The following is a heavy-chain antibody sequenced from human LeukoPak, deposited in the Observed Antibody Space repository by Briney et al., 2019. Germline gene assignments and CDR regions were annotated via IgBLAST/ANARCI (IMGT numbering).Heavy chain of an antibody. V-gene: IGHV5-51*01. CDR3: ARHGGKYSHSIDS. Sequence: GEPLKISCQGSGNSFTNSWIGWVRPMPGKGLEWMGIIYLGDSGVRYSPSFRGQVTISADKSINSAYLQWSSLKDSDTAMYYCARHGGKYSHSIDSWGQGTLVTVSS. CDR1: GNSFTNSW. J-gene: IGHJ4*02. D-gene: IGHD3-16*01. CDR2: IYLGDSGV.